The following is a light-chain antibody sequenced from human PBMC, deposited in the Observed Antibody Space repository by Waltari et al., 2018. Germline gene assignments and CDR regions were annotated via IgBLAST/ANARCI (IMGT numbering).Light chain of an antibody. Sequence: DIVMTQSPDSLAVSLGERATINCKSSQSVLYSSNNKNYLAWFQQKLGQPPKLLIYWASTREVGVPDRFSGSGSATDFTLTISSLQAEDAAIYYCQQYYSTPHTFGQGTKLEIK. J-gene: IGKJ2*01. V-gene: IGKV4-1*01. CDR1: QSVLYSSNNKNY. CDR2: WAS. CDR3: QQYYSTPHT.